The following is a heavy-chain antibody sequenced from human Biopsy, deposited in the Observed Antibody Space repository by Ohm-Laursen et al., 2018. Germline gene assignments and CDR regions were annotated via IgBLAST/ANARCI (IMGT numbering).Heavy chain of an antibody. CDR2: IFYRGTT. D-gene: IGHD3-22*01. CDR3: ARDYDTSGYYYVS. Sequence: SQTLSLTCSVSGGSISNNNYYWGWIRQPPGKGLAWIGSIFYRGTTHYKPSLKSRLNISADTSKNKFSLKLNSVTAADTAVYYCARDYDTSGYYYVSWGQGTLVTVSS. CDR1: GGSISNNNYY. V-gene: IGHV4-39*01. J-gene: IGHJ5*02.